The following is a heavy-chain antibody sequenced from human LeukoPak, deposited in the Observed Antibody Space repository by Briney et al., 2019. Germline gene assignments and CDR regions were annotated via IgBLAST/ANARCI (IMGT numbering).Heavy chain of an antibody. J-gene: IGHJ2*01. CDR3: ARQYSDILTGYHRGELYWYFDL. V-gene: IGHV4-61*02. D-gene: IGHD3-9*01. CDR2: IYSSGST. Sequence: PSETLSLTCTVSGYFISSGYYWSWIRQPAGKGLEWIGRIYSSGSTNYNPSLKSRVTISLDTSKNQFSLKLSSVTAADTAVYYCARQYSDILTGYHRGELYWYFDLWGRGTLVTVSS. CDR1: GYFISSGYY.